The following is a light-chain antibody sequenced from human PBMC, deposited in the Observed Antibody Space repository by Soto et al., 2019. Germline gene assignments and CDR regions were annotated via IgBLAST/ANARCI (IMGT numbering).Light chain of an antibody. V-gene: IGLV2-14*01. CDR2: DVS. Sequence: QSVLTQPASVSGSPGQSITISCTGTSSDVGGYNYVSWYQQHPGKAPKLMIYDVSNRPSGVSNRFSGSKSGNTASLTISGLQSEDEADYYCSSYTSSSTHYVFGTWTKLTVL. CDR1: SSDVGGYNY. J-gene: IGLJ1*01. CDR3: SSYTSSSTHYV.